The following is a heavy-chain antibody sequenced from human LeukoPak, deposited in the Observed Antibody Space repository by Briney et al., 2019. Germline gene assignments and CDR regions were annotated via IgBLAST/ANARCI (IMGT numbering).Heavy chain of an antibody. J-gene: IGHJ1*01. CDR1: GFTFSSYG. CDR2: ISYDGSNK. CDR3: AKGADYYDSFRAEYFQH. Sequence: GGSLRLSCAASGFTFSSYGMHWVRQAPGKGLEWVAVISYDGSNKYYADSVKGRFTISRDNSKNTLYLQMNSLRAEDTAVYYCAKGADYYDSFRAEYFQHWGQGTLVTVSS. D-gene: IGHD3-22*01. V-gene: IGHV3-30*18.